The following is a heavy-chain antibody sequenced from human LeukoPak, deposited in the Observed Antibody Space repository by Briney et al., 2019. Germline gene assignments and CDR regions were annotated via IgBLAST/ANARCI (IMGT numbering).Heavy chain of an antibody. CDR1: GYTFTGYY. Sequence: ASVKVSCKASGYTFTGYYMHWVRQAPGQGLEWMGWISPTSGGTNYGQKFQGRLTMTRDTSISTAYMELSRLTSDDTAVYYCARIPVAATTAYFHFWGQGTLVSVSS. CDR3: ARIPVAATTAYFHF. J-gene: IGHJ1*01. V-gene: IGHV1-2*02. D-gene: IGHD6-19*01. CDR2: ISPTSGGT.